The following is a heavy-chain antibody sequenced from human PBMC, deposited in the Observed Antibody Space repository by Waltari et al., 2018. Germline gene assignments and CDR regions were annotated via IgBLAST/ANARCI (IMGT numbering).Heavy chain of an antibody. V-gene: IGHV3-30-3*01. D-gene: IGHD6-13*01. CDR3: VRGGRLATAAPDY. CDR1: GSTFPYYS. Sequence: QVQLVESGGGVVQPGRSLRLSCAASGSTFPYYSMHWVRQAPGQGLGWVALISYDGNNKYYADSMTGRFTISRDNSKNTLCLQMDNLTPGDTGVYFCVRGGRLATAAPDYWGQGTLVTVSS. CDR2: ISYDGNNK. J-gene: IGHJ4*02.